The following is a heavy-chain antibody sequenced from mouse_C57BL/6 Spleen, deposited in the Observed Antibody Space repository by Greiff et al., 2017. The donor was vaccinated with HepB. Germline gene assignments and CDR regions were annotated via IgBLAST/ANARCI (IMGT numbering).Heavy chain of an antibody. V-gene: IGHV1-15*01. CDR3: TRGNAHYAMDY. CDR2: IDPETGGT. CDR1: GYTFTDYE. Sequence: VQLQQSGAELVRPGASVTLSCKASGYTFTDYEMHWVKQTPVHGLEWIGAIDPETGGTAYNQKFKGKAILTADKSSSTAYMELRSLTSEDSAVYYWTRGNAHYAMDYWGQGTSVTVSS. J-gene: IGHJ4*01.